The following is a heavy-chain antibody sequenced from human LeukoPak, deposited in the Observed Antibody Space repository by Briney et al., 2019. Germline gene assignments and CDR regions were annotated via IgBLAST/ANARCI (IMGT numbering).Heavy chain of an antibody. V-gene: IGHV3-30*04. CDR2: ISHDGDKN. Sequence: GGSLRLSCGASGFSFNSYSMHWVRQTPGKGLEWVAAISHDGDKNYYADSVKGRFTISKDSSTKTLYLQMDSLRAEDTAVYYCARVQLLWFGTLTYTFDNWGQGTLVTVSS. CDR1: GFSFNSYS. J-gene: IGHJ4*02. CDR3: ARVQLLWFGTLTYTFDN. D-gene: IGHD3-10*01.